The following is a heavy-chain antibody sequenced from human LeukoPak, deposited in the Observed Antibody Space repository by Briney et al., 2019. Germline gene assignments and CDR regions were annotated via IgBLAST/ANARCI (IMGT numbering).Heavy chain of an antibody. CDR3: ARVEMATITVDY. J-gene: IGHJ4*02. CDR2: INPNIGDT. D-gene: IGHD5-24*01. CDR1: GYTFTGYY. Sequence: RASVKVSCKASGYTFTGYYMHWVRQAPGQGREWMGWINPNIGDTNYAPKFQGRVTMTRDTSVTTAYMELSRLRSDDTAVYYCARVEMATITVDYWGQGTLVTVSS. V-gene: IGHV1-2*02.